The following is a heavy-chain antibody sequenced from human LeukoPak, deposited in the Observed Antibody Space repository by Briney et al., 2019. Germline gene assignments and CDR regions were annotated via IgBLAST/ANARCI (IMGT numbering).Heavy chain of an antibody. CDR2: IYYSGSA. D-gene: IGHD1-26*01. CDR3: ARHKWELDAFDI. J-gene: IGHJ3*02. Sequence: SETLSLTCTVSGGSISSYYWSWIRQPPGKGLDWIGYIYYSGSANYNPSLKSRVTISVDTSKNQFSLKLSSVTAADTAVYYCARHKWELDAFDIWGQGTMVTVSS. V-gene: IGHV4-59*08. CDR1: GGSISSYY.